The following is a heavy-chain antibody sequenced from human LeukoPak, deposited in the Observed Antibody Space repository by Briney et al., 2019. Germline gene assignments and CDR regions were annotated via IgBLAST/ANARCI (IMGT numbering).Heavy chain of an antibody. J-gene: IGHJ4*02. CDR3: ARDLYYYDSSGSKLLYYFDY. CDR2: ISAYNGNT. D-gene: IGHD3-22*01. Sequence: GASVKVSCKASGYTFTSYGISWVRQAPGRGLEWMGWISAYNGNTNYAQKLQGRVTMTTDTSTSTAYMELRSLRSDDTAVYYCARDLYYYDSSGSKLLYYFDYWGQGTLVTVSS. V-gene: IGHV1-18*01. CDR1: GYTFTSYG.